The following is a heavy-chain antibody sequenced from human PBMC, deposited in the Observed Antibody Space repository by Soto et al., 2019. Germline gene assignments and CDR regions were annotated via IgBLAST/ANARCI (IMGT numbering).Heavy chain of an antibody. V-gene: IGHV3-73*01. J-gene: IGHJ6*02. CDR1: GFTFSGSA. CDR2: IRSKANSYAT. D-gene: IGHD6-6*01. CDR3: TSLSSSRPYYYYGMDV. Sequence: EVQLVESGGGLVQPGGSLKLSCAASGFTFSGSAMHWVRQASGKGLEWVGRIRSKANSYATAYAASVKGRFTISRDDSKNTAYLQMNSLKTEDTAVYYWTSLSSSRPYYYYGMDVWGQGTTVTVSS.